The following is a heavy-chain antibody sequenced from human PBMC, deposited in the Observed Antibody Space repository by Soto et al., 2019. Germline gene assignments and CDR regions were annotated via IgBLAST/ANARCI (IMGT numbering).Heavy chain of an antibody. CDR3: ARLLFGAANWFDP. J-gene: IGHJ5*02. D-gene: IGHD3-10*01. Sequence: SETLSLTSHVSGGSISSYYWSWIRQPPGKGLEWIGYIYYSGITNHNPSLKSRVTISVDTSKNQFYLKLSSVTAADTAVYYCARLLFGAANWFDPWGQGTLVTVSS. CDR2: IYYSGIT. V-gene: IGHV4-59*01. CDR1: GGSISSYY.